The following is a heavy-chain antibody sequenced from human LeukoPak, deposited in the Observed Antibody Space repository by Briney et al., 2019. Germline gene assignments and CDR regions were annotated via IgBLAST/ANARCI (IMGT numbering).Heavy chain of an antibody. D-gene: IGHD3-10*01. CDR3: ARRGGSGRDDAFHI. Sequence: SETLSLTCTVSGGSITSYFWSWIRQPPGKGLEWIGYIYYGGSTNYNPSLKSRVTISVDTSKNQFSLKLSSVTAADTAVYYCARRGGSGRDDAFHIWGQGTMVIVSS. CDR2: IYYGGST. CDR1: GGSITSYF. V-gene: IGHV4-59*08. J-gene: IGHJ3*02.